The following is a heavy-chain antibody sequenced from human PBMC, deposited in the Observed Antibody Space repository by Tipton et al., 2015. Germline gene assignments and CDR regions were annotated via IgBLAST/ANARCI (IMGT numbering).Heavy chain of an antibody. CDR1: GGSISSYY. CDR3: ARVGYYYGSGSYYHYYYYYGMDV. D-gene: IGHD3-10*01. V-gene: IGHV4-59*01. CDR2: IYYSGST. J-gene: IGHJ6*02. Sequence: TLSLTCTVSGGSISSYYWSWIRQPPGKGLEWIGYIYYSGSTNYNPSLKSRVTISVDTSKNQFSLKLSSVTAADTAVYYCARVGYYYGSGSYYHYYYYYGMDVWGQGTTATVSS.